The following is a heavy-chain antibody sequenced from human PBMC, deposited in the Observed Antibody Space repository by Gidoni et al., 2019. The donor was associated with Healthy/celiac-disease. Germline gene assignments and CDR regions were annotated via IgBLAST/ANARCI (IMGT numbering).Heavy chain of an antibody. Sequence: QVQLQQRGAGLLKPSETLSLTCAVYGGSFSGYYWSWIRQPPGKGLEWIGEINHSGSTNYNPSLKSRVTISVDTSKNQFSLKLSSVTAADTAVYYCARSSPFQHWGQGTLVTVSS. V-gene: IGHV4-34*01. CDR3: ARSSPFQH. CDR2: INHSGST. J-gene: IGHJ1*01. CDR1: GGSFSGYY.